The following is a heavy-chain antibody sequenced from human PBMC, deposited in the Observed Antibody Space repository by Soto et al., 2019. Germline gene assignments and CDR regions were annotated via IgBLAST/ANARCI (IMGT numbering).Heavy chain of an antibody. V-gene: IGHV1-8*01. CDR1: GYTFTSYD. Sequence: SVKVSCKASGYTFTSYDINWVRQATGQGLEWMGWMNPNSGNTGYAQKFQGRVTITADESTSTAYMELSSLRSEDTAVYYCARDAVGATGRYYLDYWGQGTLVTVSS. D-gene: IGHD1-26*01. CDR3: ARDAVGATGRYYLDY. CDR2: MNPNSGNT. J-gene: IGHJ4*02.